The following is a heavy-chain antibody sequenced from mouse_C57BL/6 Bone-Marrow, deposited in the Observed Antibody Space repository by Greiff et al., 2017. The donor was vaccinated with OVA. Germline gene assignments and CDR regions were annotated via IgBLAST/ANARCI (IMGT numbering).Heavy chain of an antibody. Sequence: EVQLQQSRPVLVKPGPSVKISCKASGFTFTDYYMHWVKQSHGKSLEWIGLVYPYNGGTSYNQKFKGKATLTVDTSSSTAYMELNSLTSEDSAVYYCARSTSSLLRAGFYYAMDYWGQGTSVTVSS. J-gene: IGHJ4*01. CDR3: ARSTSSLLRAGFYYAMDY. CDR2: VYPYNGGT. CDR1: GFTFTDYY. V-gene: IGHV1-36*01. D-gene: IGHD1-1*01.